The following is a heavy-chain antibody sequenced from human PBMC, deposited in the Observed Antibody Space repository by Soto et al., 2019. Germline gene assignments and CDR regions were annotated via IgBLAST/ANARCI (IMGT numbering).Heavy chain of an antibody. Sequence: EVQLVESGGGLVQPGGSLRLSCAAAGFTFSDHYMDWVRQAPGKGLEWVGRVRNKPKGYTTEYAESVKGRFTISRDDSKNSLYLQIDSLKTEDTAVYYCARVSLNSLRAYEYWGQGTLVTVSS. V-gene: IGHV3-72*01. CDR1: GFTFSDHY. D-gene: IGHD3-16*01. CDR3: ARVSLNSLRAYEY. J-gene: IGHJ4*02. CDR2: VRNKPKGYTT.